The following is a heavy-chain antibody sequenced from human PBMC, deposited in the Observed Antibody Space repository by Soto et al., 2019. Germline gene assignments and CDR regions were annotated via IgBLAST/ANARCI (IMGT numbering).Heavy chain of an antibody. Sequence: GGSLRLSCAASGFTFSSYGMHGVRQGPGKGLEWVAVISYDGSNKYCADSVKGRFTISRDNSKNTLYLQMNSLRAEDTAVYYCEKDVPPRGYYYDSSGSPPRNWFDTWGQGTPVTASS. D-gene: IGHD3-22*01. CDR2: ISYDGSNK. CDR1: GFTFSSYG. V-gene: IGHV3-30*18. J-gene: IGHJ5*02. CDR3: EKDVPPRGYYYDSSGSPPRNWFDT.